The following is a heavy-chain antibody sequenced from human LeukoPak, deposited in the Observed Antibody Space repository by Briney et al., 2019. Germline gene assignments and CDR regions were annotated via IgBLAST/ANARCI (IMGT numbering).Heavy chain of an antibody. D-gene: IGHD3-10*01. CDR3: AKDTRITMVRGMGY. Sequence: GGSLRLSCAASGFTFSSYAMSWVRQAPGKGLGWVSAISGSGGSTYYADSVKGRFTISRDNSKNTLYLQMNSLRAEDTAVYYCAKDTRITMVRGMGYWGQGTLATVSS. V-gene: IGHV3-23*01. J-gene: IGHJ4*02. CDR2: ISGSGGST. CDR1: GFTFSSYA.